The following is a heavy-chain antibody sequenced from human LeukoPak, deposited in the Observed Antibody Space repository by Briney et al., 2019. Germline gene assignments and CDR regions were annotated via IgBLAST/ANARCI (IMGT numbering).Heavy chain of an antibody. Sequence: GRSLRLSCAASGFTFDDYAMHWVRQAPGKGLEWVSGISWNSGSIGYADSVKGRFTISRDNAKNSLYLQMNSLRAEDTALYYCAKDQGPIAVAGTWENWFDPWGQGTLVTVSS. V-gene: IGHV3-9*01. CDR3: AKDQGPIAVAGTWENWFDP. J-gene: IGHJ5*02. CDR2: ISWNSGSI. CDR1: GFTFDDYA. D-gene: IGHD6-19*01.